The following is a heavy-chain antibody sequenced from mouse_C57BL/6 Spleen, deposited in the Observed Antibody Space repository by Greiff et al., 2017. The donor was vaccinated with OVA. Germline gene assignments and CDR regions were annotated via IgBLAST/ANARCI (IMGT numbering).Heavy chain of an antibody. V-gene: IGHV1-82*01. CDR2: IYPGDGDT. Sequence: VKLMESGPELVKPGASEKISCKASGYAFSSSWMNWVKQRPGKGLEWIGRIYPGDGDTNYNGKFKGKATLTADKSSSTAYMQLSSLTSEDSAVYFCARDSSGSYAMDYWGQGTSVTVSS. J-gene: IGHJ4*01. D-gene: IGHD3-2*02. CDR3: ARDSSGSYAMDY. CDR1: GYAFSSSW.